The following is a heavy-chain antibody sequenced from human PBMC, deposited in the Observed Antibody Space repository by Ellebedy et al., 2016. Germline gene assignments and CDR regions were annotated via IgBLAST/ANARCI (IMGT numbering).Heavy chain of an antibody. CDR3: TRGLAGYGRFDP. Sequence: GGSLRLXXAASGFTFSSYSMNWVRQAPGKGLEWVSSISSSSSYIYYADSVKGRFTISRDSAKNTLYLQVISLRTEDTAIYYCTRGLAGYGRFDPWGQGTLVSVSS. CDR2: ISSSSSYI. D-gene: IGHD5-12*01. V-gene: IGHV3-21*01. CDR1: GFTFSSYS. J-gene: IGHJ5*02.